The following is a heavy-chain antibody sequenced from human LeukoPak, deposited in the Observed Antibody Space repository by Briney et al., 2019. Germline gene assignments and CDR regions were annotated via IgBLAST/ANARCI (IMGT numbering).Heavy chain of an antibody. V-gene: IGHV3-23*01. CDR2: ISGSGGST. J-gene: IGHJ4*02. CDR1: GFTFSSYA. D-gene: IGHD6-19*01. CDR3: AKLSQWLVPWGYYFDY. Sequence: GGSLRLSCAASGFTFSSYAMSWVRQAPGKGLEWVSAISGSGGSTYYADSVRGRFTISRDNSKNTLYPQMNSLRAEDTAVYYCAKLSQWLVPWGYYFDYWGQGTLVTVSS.